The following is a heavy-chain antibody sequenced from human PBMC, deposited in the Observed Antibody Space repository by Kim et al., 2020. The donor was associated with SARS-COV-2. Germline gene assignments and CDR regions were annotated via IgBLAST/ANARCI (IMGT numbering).Heavy chain of an antibody. CDR1: GGTFSSYA. J-gene: IGHJ6*02. CDR2: IIPIFGTA. CDR3: ARGGGGYGSGHYYYYGMDV. V-gene: IGHV1-69*06. D-gene: IGHD3-10*01. Sequence: SVKVSCKASGGTFSSYAISWVRQAPGQGLEWMGGIIPIFGTANYAQKFQGRVTITADKSTSTAYMELSSLRTEDTAVYYCARGGGGYGSGHYYYYGMDVWGQGTTVTVSS.